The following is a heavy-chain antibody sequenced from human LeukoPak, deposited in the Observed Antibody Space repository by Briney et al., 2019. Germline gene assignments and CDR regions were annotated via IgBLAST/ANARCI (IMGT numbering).Heavy chain of an antibody. CDR1: GGSISSGDYY. CDR2: IYYSGST. J-gene: IGHJ4*02. CDR3: AARYSSSWYNFPDY. Sequence: SETLSLTCPVSGGSISSGDYYWSWIRQPPGKGLEWIGYIYYSGSTYYNPSLKSRVTISVDTSKNQFSLKLSSVTAADTAVYYCAARYSSSWYNFPDYRGQGTLVTVSS. V-gene: IGHV4-30-4*01. D-gene: IGHD6-13*01.